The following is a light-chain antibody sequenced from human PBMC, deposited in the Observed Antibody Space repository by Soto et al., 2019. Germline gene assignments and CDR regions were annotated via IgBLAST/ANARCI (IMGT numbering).Light chain of an antibody. Sequence: QSVLAQPRSVSGSPGQSVTISCTGTSSDVGGYNYVSWYQQHPGKAPKLMIYDVSKRPSGVPDRFSGSKSGNTASLAIIGLQAEDEADYYCQSYDSSLTGSIFXTGTKVTVL. CDR3: QSYDSSLTGSI. V-gene: IGLV2-11*01. CDR1: SSDVGGYNY. J-gene: IGLJ1*01. CDR2: DVS.